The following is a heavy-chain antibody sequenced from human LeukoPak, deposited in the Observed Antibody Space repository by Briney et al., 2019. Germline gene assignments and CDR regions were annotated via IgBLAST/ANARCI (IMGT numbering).Heavy chain of an antibody. D-gene: IGHD3-3*01. Sequence: SETLSLTCAVYGGSFSGYYWSWNRQPPGKGLEWIGEINHSGSTNYNPSLKSRVTISVDTSKNQFSLKLSSVTAADTAVYYCARTTPYYDFWSGYRKYYFDYWGQGTLVTVSS. CDR3: ARTTPYYDFWSGYRKYYFDY. J-gene: IGHJ4*02. V-gene: IGHV4-34*01. CDR1: GGSFSGYY. CDR2: INHSGST.